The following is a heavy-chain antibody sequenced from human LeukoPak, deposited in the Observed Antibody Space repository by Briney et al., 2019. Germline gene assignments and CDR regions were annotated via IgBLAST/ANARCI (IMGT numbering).Heavy chain of an antibody. CDR2: IYYSGST. J-gene: IGHJ4*02. D-gene: IGHD3-10*01. CDR3: ARHRYYYGSGSYPRGYFDY. Sequence: SETLSLTCTASGGSISSYYWSWIRQPPGKGLEWIGYIYYSGSTNYNPSLKSRVTISVDTSKNQFSLKLSSVTAADTAVYYCARHRYYYGSGSYPRGYFDYWGQGTLVTVSS. CDR1: GGSISSYY. V-gene: IGHV4-59*08.